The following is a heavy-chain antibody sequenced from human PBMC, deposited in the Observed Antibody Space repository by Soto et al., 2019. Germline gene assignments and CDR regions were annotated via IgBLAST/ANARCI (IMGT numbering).Heavy chain of an antibody. V-gene: IGHV4-59*01. J-gene: IGHJ4*02. CDR1: GCSISEYF. D-gene: IGHD3-10*01. Sequence: XETLSLTCSVSGCSISEYFWSWIRQSPGKGLEWIGYIYYLGSTDYNPSLKSRVTISVDTSKRQFSLRLTSVTAADTAVYYCARDGYDGSGSPYPAYWGQGTQVTVS. CDR3: ARDGYDGSGSPYPAY. CDR2: IYYLGST.